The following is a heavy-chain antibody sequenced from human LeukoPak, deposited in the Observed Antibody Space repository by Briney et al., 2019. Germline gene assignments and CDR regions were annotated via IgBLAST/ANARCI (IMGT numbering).Heavy chain of an antibody. V-gene: IGHV4-4*02. CDR2: IYYSGST. J-gene: IGHJ4*02. CDR1: GASINSNNW. D-gene: IGHD5-18*01. CDR3: ASSVDTAMVFDY. Sequence: SETLSLTCAVSGASINSNNWWSWIRQPPGKGLEWIGSIYYSGSTYYNPSLKSRVTISVDTSKNQFSLKLSSVTAADTAVYYCASSVDTAMVFDYWGQGTLVTVSS.